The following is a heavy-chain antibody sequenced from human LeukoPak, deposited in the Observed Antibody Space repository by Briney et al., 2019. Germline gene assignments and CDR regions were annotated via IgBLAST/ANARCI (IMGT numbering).Heavy chain of an antibody. CDR3: ARPTYDFWSGYNYYFDY. CDR2: INSDGSST. CDR1: GFTFSSYW. Sequence: GGSLRLSXAASGFTFSSYWMHWVRQAPGKGLVWVSRINSDGSSTSYADSVKGRFTISRDNAKNTLYLQMNSLRAEDTAVYYCARPTYDFWSGYNYYFDYWGQGTLVTVSS. D-gene: IGHD3-3*01. J-gene: IGHJ4*02. V-gene: IGHV3-74*01.